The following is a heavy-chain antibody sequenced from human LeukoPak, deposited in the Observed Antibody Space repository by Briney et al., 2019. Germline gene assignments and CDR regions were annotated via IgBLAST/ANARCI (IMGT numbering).Heavy chain of an antibody. Sequence: PSETLSLTCTVSGGSISSHYWSWIRQPPGKGLEWIGYIYYSGSTNYNPSLKSRVTISVDTSKNQFSLKLSSVTAADTAVYYCARTGLLFGELFSWFDPWGQGTLVTVSS. J-gene: IGHJ5*02. CDR3: ARTGLLFGELFSWFDP. D-gene: IGHD3-10*01. V-gene: IGHV4-59*08. CDR2: IYYSGST. CDR1: GGSISSHY.